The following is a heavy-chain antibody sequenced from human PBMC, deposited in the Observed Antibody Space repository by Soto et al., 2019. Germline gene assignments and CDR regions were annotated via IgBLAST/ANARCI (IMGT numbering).Heavy chain of an antibody. CDR2: ISGSGGST. CDR1: GFTFSSYA. J-gene: IGHJ3*02. CDR3: AKDPLVVAANPVFDFDI. V-gene: IGHV3-23*01. Sequence: GGSLRLSCAASGFTFSSYAMSWVRQAPGKGLEWVSAISGSGGSTCYADSVKGRFTISRDNSKNTLYLQMNSLRAEDTAVYYCAKDPLVVAANPVFDFDIWGQGTMVTVSS. D-gene: IGHD2-15*01.